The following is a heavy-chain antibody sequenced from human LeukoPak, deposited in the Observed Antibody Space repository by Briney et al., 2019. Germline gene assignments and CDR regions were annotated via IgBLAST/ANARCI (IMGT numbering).Heavy chain of an antibody. D-gene: IGHD6-19*01. Sequence: PGRSLRLSCAASGFTFSSYAMHWVRQAPGKGLEWVAVISYDGSNKYYADSVKGRFTISRDNSKNTLYLQMNSLRAEDTAVYYCAKPPVAGTLFTPLGYWGQGTLVTVSS. V-gene: IGHV3-30-3*02. CDR2: ISYDGSNK. CDR3: AKPPVAGTLFTPLGY. J-gene: IGHJ4*02. CDR1: GFTFSSYA.